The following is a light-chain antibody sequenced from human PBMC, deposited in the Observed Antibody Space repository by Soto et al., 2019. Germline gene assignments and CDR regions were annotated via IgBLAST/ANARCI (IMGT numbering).Light chain of an antibody. J-gene: IGKJ1*01. Sequence: DIVMTQSPDSLAVSLGERATINCKSSQSVFYSSNNKNYLTWYQQKPGQPPKLLIYWASTRESGVPDRFSGSGYGTDFTLTISSLQAEDVAVYYCQQYYDTPWTFGQGTQVEIK. CDR2: WAS. V-gene: IGKV4-1*01. CDR1: QSVFYSSNNKNY. CDR3: QQYYDTPWT.